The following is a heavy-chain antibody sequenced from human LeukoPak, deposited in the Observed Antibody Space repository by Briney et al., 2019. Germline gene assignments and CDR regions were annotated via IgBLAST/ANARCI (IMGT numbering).Heavy chain of an antibody. CDR3: ARPHPNNYST. J-gene: IGHJ4*02. CDR2: ISSSGSTI. D-gene: IGHD1-20*01. CDR1: GFTFSSYE. Sequence: PGGSLRLSCAASGFTFSSYEMNWVRQAPGKGLEWVSYISSSGSTIYYADSVKGRFTISRDNAKNSLYLQMNSLRAEDTAVYYCARPHPNNYSTWGQGTLVTVSS. V-gene: IGHV3-48*03.